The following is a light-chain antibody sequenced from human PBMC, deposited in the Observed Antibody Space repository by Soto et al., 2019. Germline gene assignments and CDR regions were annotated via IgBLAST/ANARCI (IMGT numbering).Light chain of an antibody. Sequence: EIVVTHSPGTVSLSPGERATLSCRASQSVSSSYLAWYQQKPSQAPRLLIYGASSRATGIPDRFSGSGSGTDFTLTISRLEPEDFAVYYCQQYGNSPRTFGQGTKVDIK. V-gene: IGKV3-20*01. CDR2: GAS. CDR3: QQYGNSPRT. J-gene: IGKJ1*01. CDR1: QSVSSSY.